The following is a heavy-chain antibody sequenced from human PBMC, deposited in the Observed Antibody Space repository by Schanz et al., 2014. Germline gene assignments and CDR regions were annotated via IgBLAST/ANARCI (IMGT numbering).Heavy chain of an antibody. CDR2: ISYSGRT. CDR1: GGSISSYY. D-gene: IGHD5-12*01. CDR3: ARRGSYNWFDP. V-gene: IGHV4-59*04. Sequence: QVQLQESGPGLVEPSQTLSLTCTVSGGSISSYYWSWIRQSPGKGLEWIGYISYSGRTYYSPSLKSRLTMSVDTSKNQFSLELSSVTAADTAVYYCARRGSYNWFDPWGQGTLVTVSS. J-gene: IGHJ5*02.